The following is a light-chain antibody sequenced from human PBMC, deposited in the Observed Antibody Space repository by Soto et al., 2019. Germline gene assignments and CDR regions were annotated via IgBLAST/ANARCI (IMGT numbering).Light chain of an antibody. J-gene: IGKJ2*01. CDR2: GDS. CDR1: QSVSNN. Sequence: EVVLTQSPVTLSMSPGERATLSCRASQSVSNNLAWYQQKPGQAPRLLIYGDSTRATGVPARFSGSGSGTEFTLTIAGLQSEVIAIYYCHQYNHWPPLYSFGQGTRLEIK. CDR3: HQYNHWPPLYS. V-gene: IGKV3-15*01.